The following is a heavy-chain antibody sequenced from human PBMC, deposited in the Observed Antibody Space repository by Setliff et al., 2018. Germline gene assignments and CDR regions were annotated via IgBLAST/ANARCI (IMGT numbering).Heavy chain of an antibody. J-gene: IGHJ4*02. V-gene: IGHV2-70*11. CDR1: GFSLSTSGMC. CDR3: ARAYYDSSGYYPLVY. Sequence: SGPTLVNPTQTLTLTCTFSGFSLSTSGMCVSWIRQPPGQALEWLPRIDWDDDNYYSTSLKSRLTISKDTSKSQVVLTMANMDPVDTATYYCARAYYDSSGYYPLVYWGQGTLVTVSS. D-gene: IGHD3-22*01. CDR2: IDWDDDN.